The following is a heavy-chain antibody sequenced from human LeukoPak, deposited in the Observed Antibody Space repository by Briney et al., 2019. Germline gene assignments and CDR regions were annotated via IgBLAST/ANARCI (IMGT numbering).Heavy chain of an antibody. J-gene: IGHJ4*02. D-gene: IGHD4-17*01. CDR2: IYYSGST. CDR3: ASRSYDYGDYEWPRAIDY. Sequence: SQTLSLTCTVSGGSISSGGYYWSWIRQPPGKGLEWIGYIYYSGSTNYNPSLKSRVTISVDTSKNQFSLKLSSVTAADTAVYYCASRSYDYGDYEWPRAIDYWGQGTLVTVSS. V-gene: IGHV4-61*08. CDR1: GGSISSGGYY.